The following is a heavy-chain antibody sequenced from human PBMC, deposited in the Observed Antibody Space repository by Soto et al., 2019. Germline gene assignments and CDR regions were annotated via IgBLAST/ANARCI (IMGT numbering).Heavy chain of an antibody. D-gene: IGHD6-6*01. J-gene: IGHJ4*02. CDR2: TYYRSKWYN. V-gene: IGHV6-1*01. Sequence: KQSQTLSLTCAISGDSVSSNSAAWNWIRQSPSRGLEWLGRTYYRSKWYNDYAVSVKSRITINPDTSKNQFSLQLNSVTPEDTAVYYCARDRSPTEIAARPRFDYWGQGTLVTVSS. CDR3: ARDRSPTEIAARPRFDY. CDR1: GDSVSSNSAA.